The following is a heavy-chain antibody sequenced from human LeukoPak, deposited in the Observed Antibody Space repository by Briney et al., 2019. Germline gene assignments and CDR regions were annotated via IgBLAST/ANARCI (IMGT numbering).Heavy chain of an antibody. Sequence: GGSLRLSCAASGFTFSSYGMHWVRQAPGKGLEWVAFIRYDGSNKYYADSVKGRFTISRDNSKNTLYLHVNSLRPEDTAVYYCARGRRTLIVGATRNAFDVWGQGTIVTVSS. CDR3: ARGRRTLIVGATRNAFDV. J-gene: IGHJ3*01. V-gene: IGHV3-30*02. CDR2: IRYDGSNK. CDR1: GFTFSSYG. D-gene: IGHD1-26*01.